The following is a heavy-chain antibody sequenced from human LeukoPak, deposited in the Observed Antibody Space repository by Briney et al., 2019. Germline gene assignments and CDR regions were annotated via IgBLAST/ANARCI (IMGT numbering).Heavy chain of an antibody. V-gene: IGHV4-31*03. J-gene: IGHJ4*02. CDR3: ARDGGYGSGSYRFDY. D-gene: IGHD3-10*01. CDR2: IYYSGST. CDR1: GGSISSGGYY. Sequence: SETLSLTCTVSGGSISSGGYYWSWIRQHPGKGLEWIGYIYYSGSTYYNPSLKSRVTISVDTSKNQFSLRLSSVTAADTATYYCARDGGYGSGSYRFDYWGQGTLVTVSS.